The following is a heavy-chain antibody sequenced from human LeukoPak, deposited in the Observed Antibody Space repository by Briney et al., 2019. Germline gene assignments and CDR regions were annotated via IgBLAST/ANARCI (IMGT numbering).Heavy chain of an antibody. Sequence: PGGSLRLSCAASGFSFSDYGMHWVRQAPGKGLEWVSFIRKDGINTNYVDSVKGRFTISRDTSNKMVYLQMNSLRAEDTAVYYCARWYGGGFEPYYYYMDVWGKGTTVTVSS. CDR2: IRKDGINT. V-gene: IGHV3-30*02. D-gene: IGHD2-15*01. CDR3: ARWYGGGFEPYYYYMDV. J-gene: IGHJ6*03. CDR1: GFSFSDYG.